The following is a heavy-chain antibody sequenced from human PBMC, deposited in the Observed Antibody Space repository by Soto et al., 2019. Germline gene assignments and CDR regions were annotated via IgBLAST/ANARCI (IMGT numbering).Heavy chain of an antibody. CDR1: GYSFTSYW. CDR3: ARHHSGYLATHFDY. Sequence: GEYLKISCKASGYSFTSYWIGWVRQMPGKGLEWVAIIYPADSDDTYSPSFQGQVTISADKSTTTAYLQWSSLKASDTAIYYCARHHSGYLATHFDYWGQGTLVTVSS. J-gene: IGHJ4*02. D-gene: IGHD5-12*01. CDR2: IYPADSDD. V-gene: IGHV5-51*01.